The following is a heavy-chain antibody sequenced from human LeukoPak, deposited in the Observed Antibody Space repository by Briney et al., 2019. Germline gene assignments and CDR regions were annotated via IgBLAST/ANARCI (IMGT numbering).Heavy chain of an antibody. CDR1: GFTFNSYA. J-gene: IGHJ4*02. Sequence: QTGGSLRLSCAASGFTFNSYAMSWVRQAPGKGLEWVSAISASGSSTYYADSVKGRFTISRDNSKNTLYLQMNSLRAEDTAVYYCATPLWFGEVWGAFDYWGQGTLVTVSS. CDR3: ATPLWFGEVWGAFDY. V-gene: IGHV3-23*01. D-gene: IGHD3-10*01. CDR2: ISASGSST.